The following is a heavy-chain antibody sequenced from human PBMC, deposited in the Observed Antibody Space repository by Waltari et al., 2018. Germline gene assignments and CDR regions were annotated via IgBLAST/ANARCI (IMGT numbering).Heavy chain of an antibody. CDR2: IYYSGST. D-gene: IGHD6-13*01. V-gene: IGHV4-59*01. CDR1: GGSISSYY. CDR3: ARDSSRYYFDY. J-gene: IGHJ4*02. Sequence: QVQLQESGPGLVKPSETLSLTCNVSGGSISSYYWSWIRQPPGKGLEWIGYIYYSGSTNYNPSLKSRVTISVDTSKNQFSLKLSSVTAADTAVYYCARDSSRYYFDYWGQGTLVTVSS.